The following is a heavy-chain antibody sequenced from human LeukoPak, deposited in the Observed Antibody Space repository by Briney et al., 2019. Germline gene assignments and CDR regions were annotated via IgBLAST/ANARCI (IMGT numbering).Heavy chain of an antibody. CDR2: ISSSSSYI. CDR3: ARDMRALTYYFDY. V-gene: IGHV3-21*01. D-gene: IGHD2-2*01. Sequence: GGSLRLSCAASGFTFSSYSMNWVRQAPGKGLEWVSSISSSSSYIYYADSVKGRFTISRDNAKNSLYLQMNSLRAEDTAVYYCARDMRALTYYFDYWGQGTLVTVSS. CDR1: GFTFSSYS. J-gene: IGHJ4*02.